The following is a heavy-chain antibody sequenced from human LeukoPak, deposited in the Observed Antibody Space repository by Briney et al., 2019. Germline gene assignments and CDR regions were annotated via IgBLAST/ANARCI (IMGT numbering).Heavy chain of an antibody. V-gene: IGHV1-24*01. CDR1: GYTLTELS. CDR3: ATDQKYQLLNAFDI. D-gene: IGHD2-2*01. CDR2: FDPEDGET. Sequence: GVSVKVSCKVSGYTLTELSMHWVRQAPGKGLEWMGGFDPEDGETIYAQKFQGRVTMTEDTSTDTAYMELSSLRSEDTAVYYCATDQKYQLLNAFDIWGQGTMVTVSS. J-gene: IGHJ3*02.